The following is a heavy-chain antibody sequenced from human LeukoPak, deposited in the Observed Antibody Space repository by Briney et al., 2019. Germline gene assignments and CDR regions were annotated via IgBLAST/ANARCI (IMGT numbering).Heavy chain of an antibody. V-gene: IGHV1-18*04. J-gene: IGHJ4*02. D-gene: IGHD6-13*01. CDR1: GYTFTGYY. CDR2: ISAYNGNT. CDR3: ARVQQLVPDYFDY. Sequence: VASVKVSCKASGYTFTGYYMRWVRQAPGQGLEWMGWISAYNGNTNYAQKLQGRVTMTTDTSTSTAYMELRSLRSDDTAVYYCARVQQLVPDYFDYWGQGTLVTVSS.